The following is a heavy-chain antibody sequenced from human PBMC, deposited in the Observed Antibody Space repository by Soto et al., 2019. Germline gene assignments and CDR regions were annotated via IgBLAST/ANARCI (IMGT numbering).Heavy chain of an antibody. CDR2: ISDRGDI. Sequence: SETLSHTCTVSGISIPSSYWNWVRQSPGKGLEWIGQISDRGDINYNPPRESRVAISTDTSKNQVSLTLTAVNAADTAVYFCARVRHWCGPWGQGTLV. CDR1: GISIPSSY. J-gene: IGHJ5*02. CDR3: ARVRHWCGP. V-gene: IGHV4-59*08.